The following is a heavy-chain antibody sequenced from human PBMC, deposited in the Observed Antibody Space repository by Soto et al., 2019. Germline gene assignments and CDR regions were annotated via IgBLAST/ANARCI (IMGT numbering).Heavy chain of an antibody. CDR2: VYSGGPN. CDR1: GSSSNRYS. CDR3: TRKSGSYADAESD. Sequence: PSETLSLISSVSGSSSNRYSWSRIRQPAGKGLESIGRVYSGGPNDYNTPPNNRATISVETSKNQFSLKLTSVTAADTAVCYCTRKSGSYADAESDGAQGVQVTVSS. J-gene: IGHJ4*02. V-gene: IGHV4-4*07. D-gene: IGHD1-26*01.